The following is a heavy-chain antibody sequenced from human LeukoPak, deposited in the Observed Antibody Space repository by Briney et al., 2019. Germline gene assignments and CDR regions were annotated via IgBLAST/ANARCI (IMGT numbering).Heavy chain of an antibody. CDR3: AATYYYDGSGDY. CDR2: ISSTGSNI. D-gene: IGHD3-22*01. CDR1: GFTFSTYE. Sequence: PGGSLRLSCAASGFTFSTYEMNWVRQAPGKGLEWVSYISSTGSNIYYADSVKGRFTISRDNAKNSLYLVMNSLRAEDTAVYYCAATYYYDGSGDYWGQGTLVTVSS. V-gene: IGHV3-48*03. J-gene: IGHJ4*02.